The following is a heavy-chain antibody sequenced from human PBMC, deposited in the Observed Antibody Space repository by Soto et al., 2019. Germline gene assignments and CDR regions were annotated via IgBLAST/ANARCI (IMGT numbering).Heavy chain of an antibody. D-gene: IGHD7-27*01. CDR1: WFSLSTTGEG. Sequence: EXGPTLVTPTQTLTLNCAFSWFSLSTTGEGVCWFRQPPGKAPEWLALIYWDDDVRYSPSLRNRLTITKDTSENQVVLTMTNIDPLDTATYYCLHRTVSNGAWFDTWGQGILVTVSS. V-gene: IGHV2-5*02. J-gene: IGHJ5*02. CDR3: LHRTVSNGAWFDT. CDR2: IYWDDDV.